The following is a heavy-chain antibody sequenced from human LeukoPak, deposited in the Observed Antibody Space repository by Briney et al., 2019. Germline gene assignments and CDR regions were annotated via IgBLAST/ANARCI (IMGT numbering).Heavy chain of an antibody. CDR3: ARENDRGVIRPYFDT. CDR2: LYSGGRT. J-gene: IGHJ4*02. Sequence: PSGGSLRLSCAASGLTVNSTFMSWVRQAPGRGLEWISVLYSGGRTDYADSVKGRFTISRDNSKNMMYRQMNNLRPEDTAVYYCARENDRGVIRPYFDTWGQGTLVTVSS. CDR1: GLTVNSTF. D-gene: IGHD3-10*01. V-gene: IGHV3-66*01.